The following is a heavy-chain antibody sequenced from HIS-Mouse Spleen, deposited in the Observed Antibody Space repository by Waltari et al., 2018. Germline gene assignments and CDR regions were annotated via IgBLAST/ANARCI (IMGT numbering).Heavy chain of an antibody. Sequence: QLQLQESGPGLVKPSETLSLTCTFSGGSISSSRYYWGWIRQPPGKGLEWIGSIYYSGSTYYNPSLKSRVTISVDTSKNQFYLKLSSVTAADTAVYYCAREIPYSSSWYDWYFDLWGRGTLVTVSS. V-gene: IGHV4-39*07. CDR2: IYYSGST. CDR1: GGSISSSRYY. CDR3: AREIPYSSSWYDWYFDL. J-gene: IGHJ2*01. D-gene: IGHD6-13*01.